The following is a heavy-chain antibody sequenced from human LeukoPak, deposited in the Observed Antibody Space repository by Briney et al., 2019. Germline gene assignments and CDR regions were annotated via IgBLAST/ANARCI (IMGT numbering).Heavy chain of an antibody. V-gene: IGHV4-34*01. CDR3: ARYAVVMPGNWFDP. J-gene: IGHJ5*02. D-gene: IGHD4-23*01. CDR1: GGSFSGYY. Sequence: SETLSLTCAVYGGSFSGYYWSWIRQPPGKGLEWIGSIYYSGSTYYNPSLKSRVTISVDTSKNQFSLKLSSVTAADTAVYYCARYAVVMPGNWFDPWGQGTLVTVSS. CDR2: IYYSGST.